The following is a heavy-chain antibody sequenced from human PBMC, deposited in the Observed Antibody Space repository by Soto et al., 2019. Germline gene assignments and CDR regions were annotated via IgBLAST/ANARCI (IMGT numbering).Heavy chain of an antibody. J-gene: IGHJ5*02. CDR3: ARDRAAIAVAGLATWFDP. CDR2: IIPIFGTA. CDR1: GGTFSSYA. Sequence: SVKVSCKASGGTFSSYAISWVRQAPGQGLEWMGGIIPIFGTANYAQKFQGRVTITADESTSTAYMELSSLRSEDTAVYYCARDRAAIAVAGLATWFDPWGQGTLVTV. V-gene: IGHV1-69*13. D-gene: IGHD6-19*01.